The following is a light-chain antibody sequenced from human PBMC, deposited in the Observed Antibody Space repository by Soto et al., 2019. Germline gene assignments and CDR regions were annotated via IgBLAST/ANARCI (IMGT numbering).Light chain of an antibody. CDR3: QQRSNWPPIT. CDR2: DAL. CDR1: QGINTY. Sequence: EIGLTQSPATLSLSPGERATLSCRASQGINTYLTWYQQKPGQAPRLLIYDALNRATGIPARFSGSGSGTDFTLTISSLEPEDFAVYYCQQRSNWPPITFGQGTRPEIK. V-gene: IGKV3-11*01. J-gene: IGKJ5*01.